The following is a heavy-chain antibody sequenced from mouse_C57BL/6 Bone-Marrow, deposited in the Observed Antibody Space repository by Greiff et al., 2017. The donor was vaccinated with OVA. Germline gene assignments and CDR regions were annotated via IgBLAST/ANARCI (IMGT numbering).Heavy chain of an antibody. D-gene: IGHD3-2*02. CDR1: GFTFSSYG. V-gene: IGHV5-6*01. CDR3: ARRGLETAQAPDY. J-gene: IGHJ2*01. Sequence: EVQGVESGGDLVKPGGSLKLSCAASGFTFSSYGMSWVRQTPDKRLEWVATISSGGSYTYYPDSVKGRFTISRDNAKNTLYLQMSSLKSEDTAMYYCARRGLETAQAPDYWGQGTTLTVSS. CDR2: ISSGGSYT.